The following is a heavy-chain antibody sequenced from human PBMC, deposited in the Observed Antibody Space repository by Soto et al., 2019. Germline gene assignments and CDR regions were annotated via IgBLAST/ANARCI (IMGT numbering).Heavy chain of an antibody. Sequence: GGSLRLSCAASGFTFSSYAMSWVRQAPGKGLEWVSYLTPGGDITVYADSVKGRFTISRDNSKNTLYLQMSSLRAEDTAVYYCAKDMSGSPFFDIWGQGTMVTVSS. V-gene: IGHV3-23*01. CDR2: LTPGGDIT. J-gene: IGHJ3*02. CDR3: AKDMSGSPFFDI. CDR1: GFTFSSYA. D-gene: IGHD5-12*01.